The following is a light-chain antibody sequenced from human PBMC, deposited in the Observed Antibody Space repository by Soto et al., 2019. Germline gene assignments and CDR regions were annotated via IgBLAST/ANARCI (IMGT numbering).Light chain of an antibody. V-gene: IGKV3-20*01. J-gene: IGKJ2*01. CDR3: QQYGSSHMYT. CDR2: GAS. CDR1: QSVSSSY. Sequence: EIVLTQSPGTLSLSPGERATLSCMASQSVSSSYLAWYQQKPGQAPRLLIYGASSRATGIPDRFSGSGSGTDFTLTISRLEPEDFAVYYCQQYGSSHMYTFGQGTKLEIK.